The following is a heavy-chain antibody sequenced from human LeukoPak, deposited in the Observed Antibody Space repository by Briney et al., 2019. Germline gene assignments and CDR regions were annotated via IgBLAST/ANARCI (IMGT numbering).Heavy chain of an antibody. CDR3: AKIGILMVYAEFDY. J-gene: IGHJ4*02. CDR2: ISGSGGST. Sequence: GGSLRLSCAASGFTFSSYAMSWVRQAPGKGLEWVSAISGSGGSTYYADSVKGRFTISGDNSKNTLYLQMNSLRAEDTAVYYCAKIGILMVYAEFDYWGQGNLVTVSS. CDR1: GFTFSSYA. D-gene: IGHD2-8*01. V-gene: IGHV3-23*01.